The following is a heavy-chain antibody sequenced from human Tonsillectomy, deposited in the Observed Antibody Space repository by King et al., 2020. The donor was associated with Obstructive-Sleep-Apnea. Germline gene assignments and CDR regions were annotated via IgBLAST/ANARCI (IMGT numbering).Heavy chain of an antibody. D-gene: IGHD1-26*01. CDR1: GFTFSIYW. V-gene: IGHV3-7*03. Sequence: VQLVESGGDLVQPGGSLRLSCAASGFTFSIYWMSWVRQAPGKGLEWVANIKYDGGEKYYVDSVKGRFTISRDNAKNSLYLQMNSLRAEDTAVYYCARGEGPVGATFGMDVWGQGTTVTVSS. J-gene: IGHJ6*02. CDR2: IKYDGGEK. CDR3: ARGEGPVGATFGMDV.